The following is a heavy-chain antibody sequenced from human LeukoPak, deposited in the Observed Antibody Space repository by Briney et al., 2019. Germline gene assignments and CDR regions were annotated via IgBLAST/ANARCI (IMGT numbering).Heavy chain of an antibody. V-gene: IGHV3-30-3*01. Sequence: AGGSLRLSCAASGFTFSSYAMHWVRQAPGKGLEWVAVISYDGSNKYYADSVKGRFTISRDNSKNTLYLQMNSLRAEDTAVYYCAKDVSGAYGDYYDSSGSLDYWGQGTLVTVSS. D-gene: IGHD3-22*01. CDR1: GFTFSSYA. J-gene: IGHJ4*02. CDR3: AKDVSGAYGDYYDSSGSLDY. CDR2: ISYDGSNK.